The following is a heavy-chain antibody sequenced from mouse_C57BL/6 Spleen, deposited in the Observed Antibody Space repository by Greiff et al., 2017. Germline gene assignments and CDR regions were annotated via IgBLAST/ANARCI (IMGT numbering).Heavy chain of an antibody. CDR3: APYYYYGSRSMDY. CDR2: IAPEDGET. Sequence: EVQLQQSGAELVKPGASVTLSCTASGFNIQDYYMHWVKQRTEQGLEWIGRIAPEDGETQYAPKFQGKATITADTSSNTAYLQLRSLTAEDTAVYYWAPYYYYGSRSMDYWGPATSVPASS. J-gene: IGHJ4*01. CDR1: GFNIQDYY. D-gene: IGHD1-1*01. V-gene: IGHV14-2*01.